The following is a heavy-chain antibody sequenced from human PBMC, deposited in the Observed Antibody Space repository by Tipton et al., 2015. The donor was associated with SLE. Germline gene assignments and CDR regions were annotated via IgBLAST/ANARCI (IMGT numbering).Heavy chain of an antibody. CDR3: AKAPYSSSWYYFDY. Sequence: SLRLSCAASGFTFDDYAMHWVRQAPGKGLEWVSGISWNSGSIGYADSVKGRFTISRDNAKNSLYLQMNSLRAEDMALYYCAKAPYSSSWYYFDYWGQGTLVTVSS. J-gene: IGHJ4*02. D-gene: IGHD6-13*01. V-gene: IGHV3-9*03. CDR2: ISWNSGSI. CDR1: GFTFDDYA.